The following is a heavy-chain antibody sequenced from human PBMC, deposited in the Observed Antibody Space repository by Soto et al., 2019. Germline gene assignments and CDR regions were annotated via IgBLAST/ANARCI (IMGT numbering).Heavy chain of an antibody. CDR3: AKTPRIAARGPNWFDP. D-gene: IGHD6-6*01. Sequence: GGSLRLSCAASGFTFSSYAMSWVRQAPGKGLEWVSAISGSGGSTYYADSVKGRFTISRDNSKNTLYLQMNSLRAEDTAVYYCAKTPRIAARGPNWFDPWGQGTLVTVSS. J-gene: IGHJ5*02. CDR1: GFTFSSYA. CDR2: ISGSGGST. V-gene: IGHV3-23*01.